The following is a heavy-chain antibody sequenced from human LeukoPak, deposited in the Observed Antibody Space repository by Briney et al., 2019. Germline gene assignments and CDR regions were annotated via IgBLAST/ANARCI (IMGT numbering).Heavy chain of an antibody. V-gene: IGHV3-15*01. CDR3: TTNDAFDI. Sequence: GRSLRLSCTASGFTFSNAWMSWVRQAPGKGLEWVSRIKTNTAGGGGTTDYAAPVKGRFTISRDDSKNTLYLQMNSLKTEDTAVYYCTTNDAFDIWGQGTMVTVSS. CDR1: GFTFSNAW. J-gene: IGHJ3*02. CDR2: IKTNTAGGGGTT.